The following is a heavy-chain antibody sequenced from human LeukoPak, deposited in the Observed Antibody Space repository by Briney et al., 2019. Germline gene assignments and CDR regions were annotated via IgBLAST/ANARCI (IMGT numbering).Heavy chain of an antibody. CDR2: ISSSGSTI. CDR1: GFTFSDYY. CDR3: ASNYGSGSYLLSDY. J-gene: IGHJ4*02. V-gene: IGHV3-11*01. Sequence: GGSLRLSCAASGFTFSDYYMSWIRQAPGKGLEWVSYISSSGSTIYYADSVKGRFTISRDNAKNSLYLQMNSLRAEDTAVYYCASNYGSGSYLLSDYWGQGTLVTVSS. D-gene: IGHD3-10*01.